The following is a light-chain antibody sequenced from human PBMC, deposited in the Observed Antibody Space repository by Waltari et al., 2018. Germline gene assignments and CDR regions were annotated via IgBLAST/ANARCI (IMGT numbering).Light chain of an antibody. J-gene: IGKJ3*01. CDR1: LSNLHSSENTNY. CDR2: GAS. Sequence: DIVMTKSPDSLSVSLGERATINCKSSLSNLHSSENTNYLGWYQQKSGQSPKLLIYGASTRESGVPDRFSGSGSGTDVTLTISSLQAEDVAVYYCQQYYSTPFTVGPGTKVDIK. CDR3: QQYYSTPFT. V-gene: IGKV4-1*01.